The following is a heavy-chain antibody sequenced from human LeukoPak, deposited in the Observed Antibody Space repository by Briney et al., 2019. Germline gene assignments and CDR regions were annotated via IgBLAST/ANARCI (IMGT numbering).Heavy chain of an antibody. V-gene: IGHV6-1*01. CDR2: TYYRSKWYH. J-gene: IGHJ4*02. CDR1: GASGSCNSAA. Sequence: SQTLSLTCVISGASGSCNSAALKWIRQSPPRGLEWLGRTYYRSKWYHDYAVSVKGRITINPDTSKNQFFLQLNSVTPEDTAVYYCARETSHFDYWGQGTLVTVSS. CDR3: ARETSHFDY.